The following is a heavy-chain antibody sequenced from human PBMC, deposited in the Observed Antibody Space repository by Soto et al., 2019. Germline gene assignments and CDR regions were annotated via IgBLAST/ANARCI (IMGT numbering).Heavy chain of an antibody. CDR1: GYTFTSYD. D-gene: IGHD6-6*01. Sequence: QVQLVQSGAEVKKPGASVKVSCKASGYTFTSYDINWVRQATGQGLEWMGWMNPNSGNTGYAQKFQGRVTMTRNTSISTAYMELSSLRSEDTAVYYCARGVVIAARRRLAPQRPWFDPWGQGTLVTVSS. V-gene: IGHV1-8*01. CDR2: MNPNSGNT. J-gene: IGHJ5*02. CDR3: ARGVVIAARRRLAPQRPWFDP.